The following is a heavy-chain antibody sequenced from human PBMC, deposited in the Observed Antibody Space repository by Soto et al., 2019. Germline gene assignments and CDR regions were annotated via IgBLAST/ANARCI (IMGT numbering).Heavy chain of an antibody. CDR2: IVIGSGNT. CDR3: AAFPGRITMVRGAGYYGMDV. Sequence: SVKVSCKASGFTFTSSAVQWVRQARGQRLEWIGWIVIGSGNTNYAQKFQEGVTITRDMSTSTAYMELSSLRSEDTAVYYCAAFPGRITMVRGAGYYGMDVWGQGTTVTVSS. V-gene: IGHV1-58*01. J-gene: IGHJ6*02. CDR1: GFTFTSSA. D-gene: IGHD3-10*01.